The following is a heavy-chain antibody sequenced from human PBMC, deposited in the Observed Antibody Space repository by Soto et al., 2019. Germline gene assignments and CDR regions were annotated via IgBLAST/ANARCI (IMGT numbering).Heavy chain of an antibody. V-gene: IGHV3-15*07. CDR1: GFTFSNAW. J-gene: IGHJ5*02. CDR3: TRVDDFWSGPPWFDP. Sequence: PGGSLRLSCAASGFTFSNAWMNWVRQAPGKGLEWVGRIKSKTDGGTTDYAAPVKGRFTISRDDSKSIAYLQMNSLKTEDTAVYYCTRVDDFWSGPPWFDPWGQGTLVTVSS. CDR2: IKSKTDGGTT. D-gene: IGHD3-3*01.